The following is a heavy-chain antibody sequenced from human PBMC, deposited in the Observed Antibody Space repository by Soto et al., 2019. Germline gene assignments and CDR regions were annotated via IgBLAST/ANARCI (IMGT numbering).Heavy chain of an antibody. V-gene: IGHV4-31*03. CDR1: GGSISSGGYY. CDR2: IYYSGST. Sequence: QVQLQESGPGLVKPSQTLSLTCTVSGGSISSGGYYLSWIRQHPGKGLEWIGYIYYSGSTYYNPSLKRRVTISVDTSKNKFSLKLSSVTAADTAVYYCARCPPDYCDYGNFDYWGQGTLVTVSS. CDR3: ARCPPDYCDYGNFDY. J-gene: IGHJ4*02. D-gene: IGHD4-17*01.